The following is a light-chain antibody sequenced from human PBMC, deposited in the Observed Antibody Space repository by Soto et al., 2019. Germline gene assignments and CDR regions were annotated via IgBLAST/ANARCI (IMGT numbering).Light chain of an antibody. CDR2: GAS. V-gene: IGKV3-20*01. J-gene: IGKJ1*01. Sequence: EIVLTQSPGTLSLSPGERATLSCRASQSVSSSYLAWYQQKPGQAPRLLIYGASSRATGIPDRFNGSVSGTDFTLTISRLEPEDFAVYYCQQYGSSPWTFGQGTKVEIK. CDR3: QQYGSSPWT. CDR1: QSVSSSY.